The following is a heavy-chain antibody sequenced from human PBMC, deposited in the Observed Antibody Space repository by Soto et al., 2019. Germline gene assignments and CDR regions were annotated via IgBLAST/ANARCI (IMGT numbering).Heavy chain of an antibody. CDR2: IKSKTNGWTT. CDR3: TTDSYSTIIIVRFDY. D-gene: IGHD3-22*01. CDR1: GFTLSGSA. J-gene: IGHJ4*01. V-gene: IGHV3-15*07. Sequence: GGSLRLSCAASGFTLSGSAMHWVRQASGKGLEWVGRIKSKTNGWTTDYAEPVKGRFTISRDDSNNMVYLQMNSLKIEDTAVYYCTTDSYSTIIIVRFDYWGHGTLVTVSS.